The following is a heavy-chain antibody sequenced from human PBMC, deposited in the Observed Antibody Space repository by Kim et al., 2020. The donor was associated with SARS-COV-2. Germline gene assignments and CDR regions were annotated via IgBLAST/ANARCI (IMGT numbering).Heavy chain of an antibody. V-gene: IGHV4-39*01. CDR2: IYYSGNT. Sequence: SETLSRTCTVSGGSISSSSYYWGWIRQPPGKGLEWIGSIYYSGNTYYNPSLKSRVTISVDTSKKQFYLKLSSVTAADTAVYYCTRSVITMVRGVSWGQGT. CDR1: GGSISSSSYY. CDR3: TRSVITMVRGVS. J-gene: IGHJ4*02. D-gene: IGHD3-10*01.